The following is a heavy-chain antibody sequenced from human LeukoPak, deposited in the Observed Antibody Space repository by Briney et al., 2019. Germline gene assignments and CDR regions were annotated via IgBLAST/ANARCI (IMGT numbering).Heavy chain of an antibody. CDR1: GFTFSSYP. CDR3: AKERMIVSGGQFDY. Sequence: GGSLRLSCAVSGFTFSSYPLSWVRQAPGKGLEWVSSTSRSGGSTYYADSVKDRFTISRDNSKNTLFLQMNSLRAEDTAFYYCAKERMIVSGGQFDYWGQGTLVTVSS. CDR2: TSRSGGST. D-gene: IGHD3-22*01. J-gene: IGHJ4*02. V-gene: IGHV3-23*01.